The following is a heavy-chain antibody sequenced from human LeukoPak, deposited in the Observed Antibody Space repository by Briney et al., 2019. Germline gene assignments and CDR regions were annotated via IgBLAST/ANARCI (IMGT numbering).Heavy chain of an antibody. CDR3: ARGATRDRYYYYGMDV. Sequence: SETLSLTCTVSGGSISSSSYYWGWIRQPPGKGLEWIGSIYYSGSTYYNPSLKSRVTISVDTSKNQFSLKLSSVTAADTAVYYCARGATRDRYYYYGMDVWGQGTTVTVSS. CDR2: IYYSGST. V-gene: IGHV4-39*07. CDR1: GGSISSSSYY. J-gene: IGHJ6*02.